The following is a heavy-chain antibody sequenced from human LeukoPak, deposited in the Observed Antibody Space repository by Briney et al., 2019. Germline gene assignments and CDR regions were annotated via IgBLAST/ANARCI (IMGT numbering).Heavy chain of an antibody. Sequence: ASXKVSCKASGYTFTSYGISWVRQAPGQGLERMGWISAYNGNTNYAQKIQGRVTITTDTSTSTAYMELRSLRSDDTAVYYCARGISYSYGYYFDYWGQGTLVTVSS. CDR2: ISAYNGNT. D-gene: IGHD5-18*01. V-gene: IGHV1-18*01. J-gene: IGHJ4*02. CDR3: ARGISYSYGYYFDY. CDR1: GYTFTSYG.